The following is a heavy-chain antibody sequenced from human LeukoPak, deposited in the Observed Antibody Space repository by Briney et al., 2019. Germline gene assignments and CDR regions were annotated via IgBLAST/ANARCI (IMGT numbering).Heavy chain of an antibody. D-gene: IGHD1-26*01. CDR3: ARLGATIDY. V-gene: IGHV4-39*01. CDR2: IYYSGST. Sequence: PSETLSLTCTVSGGSISSSSYYWGWIRQPLGKGLEWIGSIYYSGSTYYNPSLKSRVTISVDTSKNQFSLKLSSVTAADTAVYYCARLGATIDYWGQGTLVTVSS. J-gene: IGHJ4*02. CDR1: GGSISSSSYY.